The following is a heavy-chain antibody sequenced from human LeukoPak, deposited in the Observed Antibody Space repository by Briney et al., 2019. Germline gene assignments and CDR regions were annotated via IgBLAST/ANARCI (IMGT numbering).Heavy chain of an antibody. CDR2: IYYSGST. J-gene: IGHJ4*02. CDR1: GGSISSSSYY. Sequence: PSETLSLTCTVSGGSISSSSYYWSWIRQPPGKGLEWIGYIYYSGSTNYNPSLKSRVTISVDTSKNQFSLKLSSVTAADTAVYYCARGTGVRGVIRLYYFDYWGQGTLVTVSS. D-gene: IGHD3-10*01. V-gene: IGHV4-61*01. CDR3: ARGTGVRGVIRLYYFDY.